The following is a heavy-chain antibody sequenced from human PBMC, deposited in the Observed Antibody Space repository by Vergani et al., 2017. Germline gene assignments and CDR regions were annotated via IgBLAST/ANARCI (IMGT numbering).Heavy chain of an antibody. CDR2: IYSGGSST. D-gene: IGHD3-3*01. J-gene: IGHJ4*02. CDR1: GFTFSSYA. CDR3: AKVTILGLLDY. Sequence: EVQLLESGGGLVQPGGSLRLSCAASGFTFSSYAMSWVRQAPGKGLEWVSVIYSGGSSTYYADSVKGRFTISSDNSKNTLYLQMNSLRAEDTAVYYCAKVTILGLLDYWGQGTLVTVSS. V-gene: IGHV3-23*03.